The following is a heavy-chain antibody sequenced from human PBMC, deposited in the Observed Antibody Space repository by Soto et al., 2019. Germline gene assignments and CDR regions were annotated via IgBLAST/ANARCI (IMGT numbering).Heavy chain of an antibody. Sequence: SLSCAASGFTFSSYGMHWVRQAPGKGLEWVAVISYDGSNKYYADSVKGRFTISRDNSKNTLYLQMNSLRAEDTAVYYCAKVSIAARQYYYYGMDVWGQGTTVTVSS. CDR2: ISYDGSNK. V-gene: IGHV3-30*18. CDR3: AKVSIAARQYYYYGMDV. D-gene: IGHD6-6*01. CDR1: GFTFSSYG. J-gene: IGHJ6*02.